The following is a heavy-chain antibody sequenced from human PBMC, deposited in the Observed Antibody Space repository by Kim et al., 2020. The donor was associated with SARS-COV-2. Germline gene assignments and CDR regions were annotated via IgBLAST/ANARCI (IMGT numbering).Heavy chain of an antibody. Sequence: ASVKVSCKASGYTFTSYGISWVRQAPGQGLEWMGWISAYNGNTNYAQKLQGRVTMTTDTSTSTAYMELRRLRSDDTTVYYCSGGDWLPYPFDYWGQGTLVTVSS. CDR2: ISAYNGNT. V-gene: IGHV1-18*01. D-gene: IGHD3-9*01. CDR1: GYTFTSYG. CDR3: SGGDWLPYPFDY. J-gene: IGHJ4*02.